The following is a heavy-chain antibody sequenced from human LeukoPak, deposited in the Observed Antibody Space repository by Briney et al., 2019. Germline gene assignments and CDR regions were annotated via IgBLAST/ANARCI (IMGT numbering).Heavy chain of an antibody. J-gene: IGHJ6*03. CDR1: GFTFSSYG. D-gene: IGHD3-3*01. Sequence: GGSLRLSCAASGFTFSSYGMQWVRQAPGKGLEWVAFIRYDGSNKYYADSVKGRFTISRDNSKNTLYLQMNSLRAEDTAVYYCARVPPNDFWSGHFYYYHMDVWGKGTTVTVSS. CDR2: IRYDGSNK. CDR3: ARVPPNDFWSGHFYYYHMDV. V-gene: IGHV3-30*02.